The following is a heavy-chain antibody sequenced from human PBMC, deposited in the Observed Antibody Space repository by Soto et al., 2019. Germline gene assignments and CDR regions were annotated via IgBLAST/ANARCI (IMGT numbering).Heavy chain of an antibody. V-gene: IGHV1-2*02. CDR1: GYTFTSYG. J-gene: IGHJ6*02. CDR3: ARGGSSDWPYYYGMDA. D-gene: IGHD6-19*01. CDR2: ISPNMGGT. Sequence: ASVKVSCKASGYTFTSYGISWVRQAPGQGLEWMGWISPNMGGTNYAQKFQDRVTMTRDTSTSTAYMELSRLTSDDTAIYYCARGGSSDWPYYYGMDAWGQGTTVTVSS.